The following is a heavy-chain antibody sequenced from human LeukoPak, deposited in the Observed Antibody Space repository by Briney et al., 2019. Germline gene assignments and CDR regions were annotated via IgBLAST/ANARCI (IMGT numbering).Heavy chain of an antibody. V-gene: IGHV1-8*01. D-gene: IGHD4-17*01. J-gene: IGHJ4*02. CDR3: ARGRYDYGDYGLDY. Sequence: ASVKVSCKASGYTFTSYDINGVRQATGQGLEWMGWMNPNSGNTGYAQKFQGRVTMTRDTSISTAYMELSRLRSEDTAVYYCARGRYDYGDYGLDYWGQGTLVTVSS. CDR1: GYTFTSYD. CDR2: MNPNSGNT.